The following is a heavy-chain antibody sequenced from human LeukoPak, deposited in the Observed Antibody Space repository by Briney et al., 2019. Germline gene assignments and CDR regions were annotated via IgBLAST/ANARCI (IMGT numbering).Heavy chain of an antibody. CDR2: INSDGSST. CDR3: ARATYYYDSSGYYYTRLFDY. D-gene: IGHD3-22*01. V-gene: IGHV3-74*01. CDR1: GFTFSSYW. Sequence: HPGGSLRLSCAASGFTFSSYWMHWVRQAPGKGLVWVSRINSDGSSTSYADSVKGRFTISRDNAKNTLYLQMNSLRAEDTAVYYCARATYYYDSSGYYYTRLFDYWGQGTLVTVSS. J-gene: IGHJ4*02.